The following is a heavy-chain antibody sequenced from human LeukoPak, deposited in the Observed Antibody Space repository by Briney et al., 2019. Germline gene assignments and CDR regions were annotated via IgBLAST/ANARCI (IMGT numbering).Heavy chain of an antibody. CDR2: ISAYNGNT. CDR3: AREYCSGGSCYRYFDY. Sequence: ASVKVSCKASGYTFTSYGIIWVRQAPGQGLEWMGWISAYNGNTNYAQKLQGRVTMTTDTSTSTAYMELRSLRSDDTAVYYCAREYCSGGSCYRYFDYWGQGTLVTVSS. V-gene: IGHV1-18*01. CDR1: GYTFTSYG. J-gene: IGHJ4*02. D-gene: IGHD2-15*01.